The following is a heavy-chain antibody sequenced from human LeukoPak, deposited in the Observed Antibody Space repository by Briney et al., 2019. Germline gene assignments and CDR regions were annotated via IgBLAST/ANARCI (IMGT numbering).Heavy chain of an antibody. D-gene: IGHD3-22*01. CDR2: ISTSSSYI. CDR1: GFTFSSYS. J-gene: IGHJ4*02. CDR3: AREQLKYYYDSSGYSDY. Sequence: GGSLRLSCAASGFTFSSYSMNWVRQAPGPGLEWVSSISTSSSYIYYADSVKGRFTISRDNAKNSLYLQMNSLRAEATAVYYCAREQLKYYYDSSGYSDYWGQGTLVTVSS. V-gene: IGHV3-21*01.